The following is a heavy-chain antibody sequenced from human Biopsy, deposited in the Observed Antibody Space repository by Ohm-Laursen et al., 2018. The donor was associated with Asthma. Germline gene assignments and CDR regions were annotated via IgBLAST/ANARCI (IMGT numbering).Heavy chain of an antibody. Sequence: SSVKVSCKASGDSFSNYAISWVRQAPGQGLEWMGGLIPVLGTPDHAQMFEGRVSITAGESTSTAYMELSSLSSEDTAVYYCARGYSGSDRIVYYYSGLEVWGQGTTVTVSS. V-gene: IGHV1-69*01. CDR1: GDSFSNYA. D-gene: IGHD5-12*01. CDR2: LIPVLGTP. CDR3: ARGYSGSDRIVYYYSGLEV. J-gene: IGHJ6*02.